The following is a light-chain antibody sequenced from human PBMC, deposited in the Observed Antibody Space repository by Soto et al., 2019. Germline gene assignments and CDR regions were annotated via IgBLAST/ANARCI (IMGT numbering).Light chain of an antibody. CDR3: QQYQSYFLT. Sequence: DIQMTQSPSTLSASVGDRVTITCRASQTISNWLAWYQQKPGKAPKLLIYDASILESGVPSRFSGSGSGTEFTLTISSLQPDDFAAYYCQQYQSYFLTFGPGTTVDMK. CDR2: DAS. J-gene: IGKJ3*01. CDR1: QTISNW. V-gene: IGKV1-5*01.